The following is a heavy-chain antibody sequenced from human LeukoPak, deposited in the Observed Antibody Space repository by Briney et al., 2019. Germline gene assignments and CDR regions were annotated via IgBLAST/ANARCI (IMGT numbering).Heavy chain of an antibody. D-gene: IGHD6-13*01. CDR2: MNPNSGNT. CDR3: ARANSKLGLPYYYYYMDV. V-gene: IGHV1-8*03. J-gene: IGHJ6*03. CDR1: GYTFTSYD. Sequence: GASVKVSCKASGYTFTSYDINWVRQATGQGLEWMGWMNPNSGNTGYAQKFQGRVTITRNTSISTAYMELSSLRSEDTAVYYCARANSKLGLPYYYYYMDVWGKGTTVTVSS.